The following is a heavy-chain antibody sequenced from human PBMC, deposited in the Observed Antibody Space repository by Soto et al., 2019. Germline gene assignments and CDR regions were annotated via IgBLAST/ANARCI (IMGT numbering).Heavy chain of an antibody. D-gene: IGHD1-26*01. Sequence: EVQLVESGGGLVQPGESLRLSCAASGFTFSYYWMHWVRQAPGKGLVWVSRIHSDGSSTTYADSVKDRFTISRDNARNTLYFQMNSLRAEDTVVYYCARGDRGAFDLWGQGTVLTVSS. CDR2: IHSDGSST. CDR1: GFTFSYYW. V-gene: IGHV3-74*03. J-gene: IGHJ3*01. CDR3: ARGDRGAFDL.